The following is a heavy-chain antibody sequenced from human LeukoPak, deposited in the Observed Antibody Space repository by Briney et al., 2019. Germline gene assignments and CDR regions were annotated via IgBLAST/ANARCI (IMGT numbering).Heavy chain of an antibody. V-gene: IGHV3-72*01. CDR3: IRVLPGGYFY. Sequence: PGGSLRLSCAASGFTFSDHYMDWARQAPGKGLEWVGRIRNRANSYTTDYAASVRGRFTISRDDSNKSVFLQMNGLKTEDTAVYYCIRVLPGGYFYWGQGTLVTVSS. CDR1: GFTFSDHY. D-gene: IGHD3-22*01. J-gene: IGHJ4*02. CDR2: IRNRANSYTT.